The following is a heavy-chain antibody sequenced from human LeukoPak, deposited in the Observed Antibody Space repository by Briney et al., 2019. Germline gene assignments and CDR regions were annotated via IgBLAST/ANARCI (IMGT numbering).Heavy chain of an antibody. CDR2: IYENGGTT. D-gene: IGHD3-22*01. CDR3: ARGAYYYED. J-gene: IGHJ4*02. CDR1: GFTFRSHA. V-gene: IGHV3-23*01. Sequence: GGSLRLSCVGSGFTFRSHAMSWVRQVPEKGLEFVSGIYENGGTTYYADSVKGRFTISRDNAKNSLYLQMNSLRAEDTAVYYCARGAYYYEDWGQGTLVTVSS.